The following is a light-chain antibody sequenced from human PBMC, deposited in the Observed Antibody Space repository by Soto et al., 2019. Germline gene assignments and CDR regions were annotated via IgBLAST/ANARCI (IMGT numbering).Light chain of an antibody. CDR2: DAS. V-gene: IGKV1-33*01. CDR3: QQYDNLPLI. CDR1: QDISNY. Sequence: DIQMTQSPSSLSASVGDRVTITCQASQDISNYLNWYQQKQGKAPKXLIYDASNLETGVPSRFSGSGSGTDFTLTISSLQPEDSATYYCQQYDNLPLIFGGGTKVDIK. J-gene: IGKJ4*01.